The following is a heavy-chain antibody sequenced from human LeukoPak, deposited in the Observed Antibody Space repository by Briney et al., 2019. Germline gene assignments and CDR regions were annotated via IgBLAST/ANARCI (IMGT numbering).Heavy chain of an antibody. J-gene: IGHJ4*02. Sequence: SETLSLTXTVSGGSISSYYWSWVGQPPGEGLEGIGYIYYSGSTNYNPSLKSRVTISVDTSKNQFSLKLSSVTAADTAVYYCARGFIAAAGIVFDYWGQGTLVTVSS. CDR2: IYYSGST. V-gene: IGHV4-59*01. D-gene: IGHD6-13*01. CDR3: ARGFIAAAGIVFDY. CDR1: GGSISSYY.